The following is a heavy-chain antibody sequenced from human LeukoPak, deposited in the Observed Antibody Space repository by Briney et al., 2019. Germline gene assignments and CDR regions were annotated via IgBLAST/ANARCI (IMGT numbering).Heavy chain of an antibody. Sequence: SETLSLTCAVYGGSFSGYYWSWIRQPPGKGLEWLGEINHSGSTNYNPSLRSRVTISVDTSKNQFSLKLISVTAADTAVYYCARDRAPHPRDAFDIWGQGTRVTVS. V-gene: IGHV4-34*01. D-gene: IGHD1-14*01. CDR1: GGSFSGYY. CDR3: ARDRAPHPRDAFDI. J-gene: IGHJ3*02. CDR2: INHSGST.